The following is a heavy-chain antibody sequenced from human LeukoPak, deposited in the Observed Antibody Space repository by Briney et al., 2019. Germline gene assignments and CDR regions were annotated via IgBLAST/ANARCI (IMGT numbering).Heavy chain of an antibody. CDR3: ATASGYARLNWFDP. Sequence: SETLSLTCTVSGGSISSYYWSWIRQPPGKGLEWIGYIYYSGSTNYNPALKRRVTISVDTSKNQFSLKLSSVTAAETAVYYCATASGYARLNWFDPWGQGTLVTVSS. D-gene: IGHD5-12*01. CDR1: GGSISSYY. J-gene: IGHJ5*02. CDR2: IYYSGST. V-gene: IGHV4-59*12.